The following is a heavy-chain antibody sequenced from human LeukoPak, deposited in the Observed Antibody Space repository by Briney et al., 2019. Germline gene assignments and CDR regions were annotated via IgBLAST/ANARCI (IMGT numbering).Heavy chain of an antibody. D-gene: IGHD6-6*01. CDR2: INPNSGGT. J-gene: IGHJ3*02. V-gene: IGHV1-2*02. CDR3: ARVSYSSYSEDAFDI. Sequence: RASVKVSCKASGYTFTGYYMHWVRQAPGQGLEWMGWINPNSGGTNYAQKFQGRVTMTRDTSISTAYMELSRLRSDDTAVYYCARVSYSSYSEDAFDIWGQGTMVTVSS. CDR1: GYTFTGYY.